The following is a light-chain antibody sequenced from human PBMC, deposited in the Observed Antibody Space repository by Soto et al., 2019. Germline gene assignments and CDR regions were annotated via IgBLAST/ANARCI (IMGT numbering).Light chain of an antibody. J-gene: IGKJ4*01. CDR1: QNINSY. CDR3: LHHNSFPLA. Sequence: IPITQSPSSLSPSVAKSVTITCSASQNINSYLNWYQQKPGKVPKLLIYDASNLHSGVPSRFSGSGFGTEFTLTISNLQPEDFATYYCLHHNSFPLAFGGGTKVDI. V-gene: IGKV1-17*02. CDR2: DAS.